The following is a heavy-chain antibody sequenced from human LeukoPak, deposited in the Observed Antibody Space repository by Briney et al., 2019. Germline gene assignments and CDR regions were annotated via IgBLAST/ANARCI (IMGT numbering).Heavy chain of an antibody. CDR1: GGSTSSGGYY. CDR3: ARVIPPAYYDFWSGYFDI. Sequence: SETLSLTCTVSGGSTSSGGYYWSWIRQHPGKGLEWIGYIYYSGSTYYNPSLKSRVTISVDTSKNQFSLKLSSVTAADTAVYYCARVIPPAYYDFWSGYFDIWGQGTMVTVSS. J-gene: IGHJ3*02. D-gene: IGHD3-3*01. CDR2: IYYSGST. V-gene: IGHV4-31*03.